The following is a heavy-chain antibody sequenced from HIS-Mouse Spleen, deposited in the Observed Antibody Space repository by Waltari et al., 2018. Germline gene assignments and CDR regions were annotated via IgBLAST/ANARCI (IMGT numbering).Heavy chain of an antibody. Sequence: EVQLVETGGGLIQPGGSLRLSCAASGFTVSSNYMSWVRQAPGKGLGWVSGIVRGGRTYNADAVKGRFTISGDNSKNTLYLQMNSLRAEDTAVYYCARHYYYGSGSYYFDYWGQGTLVTVSS. V-gene: IGHV3-53*02. CDR1: GFTVSSNY. CDR2: IVRGGRT. D-gene: IGHD3-10*01. J-gene: IGHJ4*02. CDR3: ARHYYYGSGSYYFDY.